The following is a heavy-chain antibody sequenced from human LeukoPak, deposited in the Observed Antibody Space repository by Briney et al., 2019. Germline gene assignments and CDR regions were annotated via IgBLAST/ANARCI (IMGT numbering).Heavy chain of an antibody. J-gene: IGHJ4*02. D-gene: IGHD3-16*02. CDR3: ARLNRMITFGGVIDNYFDY. CDR1: GYTFTSYA. CDR2: INAGNGNT. V-gene: IGHV1-3*01. Sequence: ASVKVSCKASGYTFTSYAMHWVRQAPGQRLEWMGWINAGNGNTKYSQKFQGRVTITRGTSASTAYMELSSLRSEDTAVYYCARLNRMITFGGVIDNYFDYWGQGTLVTVSS.